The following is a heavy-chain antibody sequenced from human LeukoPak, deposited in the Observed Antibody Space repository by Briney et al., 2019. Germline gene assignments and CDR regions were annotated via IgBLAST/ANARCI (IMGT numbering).Heavy chain of an antibody. V-gene: IGHV3-21*01. J-gene: IGHJ3*02. CDR2: ISRSATYL. D-gene: IGHD6-19*01. CDR1: GFTFSGYS. Sequence: PGGSLRLSCAASGFTFSGYSMSWVRQAPGKGLEWVSSISRSATYLYYADSLQGRFTVSRDDAKSSLYLQMNSLSAEDTAVYYCARHVYSSGWGAFDIWGQGAMVTVSS. CDR3: ARHVYSSGWGAFDI.